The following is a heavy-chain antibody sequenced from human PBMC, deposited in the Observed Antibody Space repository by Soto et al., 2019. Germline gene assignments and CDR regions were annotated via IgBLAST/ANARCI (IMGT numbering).Heavy chain of an antibody. D-gene: IGHD4-17*01. J-gene: IGHJ4*02. CDR3: AKAGTVAAGGFNY. CDR2: ISWNSGSI. Sequence: EVQLVESGGGLVQPGRSLRLSGAASGFTFDDYAMHWVRQTPGKGMEWVSVISWNSGSIGYEESVKGRFNISRDNAKNSLYLQMTSLRPEDSALNYCAKAGTVAAGGFNYCAQGTMVTFSS. CDR1: GFTFDDYA. V-gene: IGHV3-9*01.